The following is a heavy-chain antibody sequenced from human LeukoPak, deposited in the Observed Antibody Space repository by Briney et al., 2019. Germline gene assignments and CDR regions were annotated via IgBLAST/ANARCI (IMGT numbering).Heavy chain of an antibody. Sequence: PGGSLRLSCAASGFTFSSYSMNWVRQAPGKGLEWVSSISSSSSYIYYADSVKGRSTISRDNAKNSLYLQMNSLRAEDTAVNYCARSSSGPNRDYWGQGTLVTVSS. V-gene: IGHV3-21*01. J-gene: IGHJ4*02. CDR3: ARSSSGPNRDY. CDR1: GFTFSSYS. CDR2: ISSSSSYI. D-gene: IGHD3-22*01.